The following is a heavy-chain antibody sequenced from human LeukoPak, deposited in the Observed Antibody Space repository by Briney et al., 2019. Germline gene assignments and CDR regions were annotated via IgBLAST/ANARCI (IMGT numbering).Heavy chain of an antibody. Sequence: PSETLSLTCAVYGGSFSGYYWSWIRQPPGKGLEWIGEINHSGSTNYNPSLKSRVTMSVDTSKNQFSLKLSSVTAADTAVYYCARERPVAGLGLGDDAFDIWGQGTMVTVSS. CDR3: ARERPVAGLGLGDDAFDI. D-gene: IGHD6-19*01. CDR2: INHSGST. J-gene: IGHJ3*02. V-gene: IGHV4-34*01. CDR1: GGSFSGYY.